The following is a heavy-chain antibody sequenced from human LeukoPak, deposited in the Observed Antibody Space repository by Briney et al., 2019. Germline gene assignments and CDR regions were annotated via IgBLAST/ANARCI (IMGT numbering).Heavy chain of an antibody. D-gene: IGHD3-22*01. V-gene: IGHV4-59*01. CDR3: ARGPDYYDSSGYYSYYFDY. Sequence: SETLSLTCTVSGGSISSYYWSWIQQPPGKGLEWIGYIYYSGSTNYNPSLKSRVTISVDTSKNQFSLKLSSVTAADTAVYYCARGPDYYDSSGYYSYYFDYWGQGTLVTVSS. J-gene: IGHJ4*02. CDR2: IYYSGST. CDR1: GGSISSYY.